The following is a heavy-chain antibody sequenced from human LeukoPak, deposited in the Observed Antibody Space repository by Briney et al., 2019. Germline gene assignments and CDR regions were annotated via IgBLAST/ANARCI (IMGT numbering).Heavy chain of an antibody. CDR2: ISGSGGST. CDR3: ARDRGFGQADV. Sequence: GGSLRLSCAASGFTFSSYAMSWVRQAPGKGLEWVSAISGSGGSTYYADSVEGRFTISRDNAKNSLYLQMNSLRAEDTAVYYCARDRGFGQADVWGKGTTVTVSS. V-gene: IGHV3-23*01. CDR1: GFTFSSYA. D-gene: IGHD3-10*01. J-gene: IGHJ6*04.